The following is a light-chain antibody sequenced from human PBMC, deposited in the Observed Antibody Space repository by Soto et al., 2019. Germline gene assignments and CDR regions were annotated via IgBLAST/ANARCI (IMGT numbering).Light chain of an antibody. V-gene: IGKV3-11*01. CDR2: DAS. Sequence: DIVLTQSPATLSLSPGERAALSCRASQSVGSYLAWYQQKPGQAPRLLIYDASNRAAGIPARFSGSGSGTEFTLTISSLEPDDFAVYYCQQRNNCPPLLTFGPGTKVDIK. CDR3: QQRNNCPPLLT. CDR1: QSVGSY. J-gene: IGKJ3*01.